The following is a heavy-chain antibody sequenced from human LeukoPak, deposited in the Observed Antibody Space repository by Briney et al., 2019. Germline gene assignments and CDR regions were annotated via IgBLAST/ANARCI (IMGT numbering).Heavy chain of an antibody. CDR1: GGSFSGYY. CDR2: IYHSGST. V-gene: IGHV4-34*01. J-gene: IGHJ4*02. Sequence: SETLSLTCAVYGGSFSGYYWSWIRQPPGKGLEWIGSIYHSGSTYYNPSLKSRVTISVDTSKNQFSLKLSSVTAADTAVYYCARVDWFLHFDYWGQGTLVTVSS. CDR3: ARVDWFLHFDY. D-gene: IGHD3/OR15-3a*01.